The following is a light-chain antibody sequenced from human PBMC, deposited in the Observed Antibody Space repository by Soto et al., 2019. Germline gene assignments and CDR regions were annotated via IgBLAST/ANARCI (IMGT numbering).Light chain of an antibody. Sequence: IQLTQSPSSLSASVGDRVTITCRASEGIVNYLAWYQQQPGKAPKLLIYGASTLQSGVPSRFTGSGSGTDFTLPIDSLQPEDFATYHCQQLFRYRLAFGQGTRLEMK. CDR3: QQLFRYRLA. CDR2: GAS. CDR1: EGIVNY. J-gene: IGKJ5*01. V-gene: IGKV1-9*01.